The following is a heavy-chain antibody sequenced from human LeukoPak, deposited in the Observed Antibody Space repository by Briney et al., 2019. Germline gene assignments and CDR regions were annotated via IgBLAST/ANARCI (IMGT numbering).Heavy chain of an antibody. CDR2: INSYNGNT. D-gene: IGHD2-2*02. CDR1: GYTFTSYY. CDR3: ARELKGDYCSSTSCYTGNWFDP. Sequence: ASVKVSCKASGYTFTSYYMHWARQAPGQGLEWMGWINSYNGNTNYAQNLQGRVTMTTDTSTSTAYMELRSLRSDDTAVYYCARELKGDYCSSTSCYTGNWFDPWGQGTLVTVSS. J-gene: IGHJ5*02. V-gene: IGHV1-18*04.